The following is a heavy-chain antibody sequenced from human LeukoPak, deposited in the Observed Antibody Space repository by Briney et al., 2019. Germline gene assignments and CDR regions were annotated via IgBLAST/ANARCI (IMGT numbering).Heavy chain of an antibody. V-gene: IGHV1-2*06. D-gene: IGHD6-13*01. CDR3: ARWGIAAAGTDY. J-gene: IGHJ4*02. Sequence: ASVKVSCKASGYTFTGYYTHWVRQAPGQGLEWMGRINPNSGGTNYAQKFQGRVTMTRDTSISTAYMELSRLRSDDTAVYYCARWGIAAAGTDYWGQGTLVTVSS. CDR2: INPNSGGT. CDR1: GYTFTGYY.